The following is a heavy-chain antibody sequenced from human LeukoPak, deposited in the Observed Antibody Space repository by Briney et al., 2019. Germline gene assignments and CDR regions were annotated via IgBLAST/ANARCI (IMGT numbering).Heavy chain of an antibody. CDR1: GGSISSGGYS. CDR3: ARVSVGYDFWSGSYYYYGMDV. Sequence: SETLSLTCAVSGGSISSGGYSWSWIRQPPGKGLEWIGYIYHSGSTCYNPSLKSRVTISVDRSKNQFSLKLSSVTAADTAVYYCARVSVGYDFWSGSYYYYGMDVWGQGTTVTVSS. CDR2: IYHSGST. V-gene: IGHV4-30-2*01. J-gene: IGHJ6*02. D-gene: IGHD3-3*01.